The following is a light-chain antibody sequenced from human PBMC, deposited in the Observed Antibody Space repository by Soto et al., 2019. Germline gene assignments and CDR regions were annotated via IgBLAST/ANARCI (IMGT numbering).Light chain of an antibody. CDR3: SSFTSTSTRL. V-gene: IGLV2-14*02. J-gene: IGLJ1*01. CDR2: EVS. Sequence: QSALTQPASVSGSPGQSLTISCTGSSSDVGSYDLVSWYQQHPGKPPKLLLYEVSKRPSGVSTRFSGSKSGNTASLTISGLQAEDEADYYCSSFTSTSTRLFGSGTKLTVL. CDR1: SSDVGSYDL.